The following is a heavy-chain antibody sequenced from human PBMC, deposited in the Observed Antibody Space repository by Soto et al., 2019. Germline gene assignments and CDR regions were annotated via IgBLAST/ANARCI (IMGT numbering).Heavy chain of an antibody. D-gene: IGHD3-10*01. CDR1: GFTFSSYA. CDR2: ISYDGSNK. Sequence: QVQLVESGGGVVQPGRSLRLSCAASGFTFSSYAMHWVRQAPGKGLEWVAVISYDGSNKYYADSVKGRFTISRDNSKNTLYLQMNSLRAEDTAVYYCVGETYDYWGQGTLVTVSS. CDR3: VGETYDY. J-gene: IGHJ4*02. V-gene: IGHV3-30-3*01.